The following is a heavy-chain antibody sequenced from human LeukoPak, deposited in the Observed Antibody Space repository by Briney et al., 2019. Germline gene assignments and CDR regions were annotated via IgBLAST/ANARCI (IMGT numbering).Heavy chain of an antibody. J-gene: IGHJ4*02. CDR2: IYPDDSDA. Sequence: GESLKISCKGSGYSFTTYWIGWVRQMPGKGLEWMGIIYPDDSDARYSPSFQGQVTISADKSFSTAYLQWSSLKASDTAMYYCARGQLSYYFDYWGQGTLVTVSS. D-gene: IGHD5-24*01. CDR3: ARGQLSYYFDY. CDR1: GYSFTTYW. V-gene: IGHV5-51*01.